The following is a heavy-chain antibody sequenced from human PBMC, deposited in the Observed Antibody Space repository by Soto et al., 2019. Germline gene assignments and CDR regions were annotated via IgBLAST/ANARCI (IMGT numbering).Heavy chain of an antibody. Sequence: ASVKVSCKASGYTFTGYYMHWVRQAPGQGLEWMGWINPNSGGTNYAQKFQGWVTMTRDTSISTAYMELSRLRSDDTAVYYCACSVATITPRYYYYGMDVWGQGTTVTVFS. D-gene: IGHD5-12*01. CDR1: GYTFTGYY. CDR3: ACSVATITPRYYYYGMDV. V-gene: IGHV1-2*04. J-gene: IGHJ6*02. CDR2: INPNSGGT.